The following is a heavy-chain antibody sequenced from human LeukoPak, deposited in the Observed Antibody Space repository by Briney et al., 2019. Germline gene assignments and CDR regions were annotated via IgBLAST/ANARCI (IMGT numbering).Heavy chain of an antibody. V-gene: IGHV3-43*01. CDR2: INRRGHT. Sequence: GGSLRLSCAASGFTFDRFTIHWVRQTPGKGLEWVSLINRRGHTFYADSVKGRYTISRDNSRNSVFLQMNSLRPEDTALYHCAKEVDCPSDCLFFHSWGQGTLVTVSS. CDR1: GFTFDRFT. CDR3: AKEVDCPSDCLFFHS. J-gene: IGHJ4*02. D-gene: IGHD2-21*02.